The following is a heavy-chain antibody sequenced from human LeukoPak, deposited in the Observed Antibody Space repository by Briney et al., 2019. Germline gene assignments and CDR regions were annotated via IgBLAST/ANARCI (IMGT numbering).Heavy chain of an antibody. Sequence: GGSLRLSCAASGFTFSSYAMHWVRQAPGKGLEWVAVISYDGSNKYYADSVKGRFTISRDNAKNSLYLQMNSLRAEDTAVYYCARDPSSGWYLKGWFDPWGQGTLVTVSS. D-gene: IGHD6-19*01. J-gene: IGHJ5*02. CDR2: ISYDGSNK. CDR1: GFTFSSYA. CDR3: ARDPSSGWYLKGWFDP. V-gene: IGHV3-30*04.